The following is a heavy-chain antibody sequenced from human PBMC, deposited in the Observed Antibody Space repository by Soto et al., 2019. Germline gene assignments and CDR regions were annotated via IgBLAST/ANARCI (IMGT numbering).Heavy chain of an antibody. J-gene: IGHJ5*02. D-gene: IGHD2-15*01. V-gene: IGHV1-18*01. CDR1: GYTFTSYG. Sequence: ASVKVSCKASGYTFTSYGISWVRQAPGQGLEWMGWISAYNGNTNYAQKLQGRVTMTTDTSTSTAYMELRSLRSDDTAVYYCARQYCSGGSCYSGGIDNWFDPWGQGALVTVSS. CDR2: ISAYNGNT. CDR3: ARQYCSGGSCYSGGIDNWFDP.